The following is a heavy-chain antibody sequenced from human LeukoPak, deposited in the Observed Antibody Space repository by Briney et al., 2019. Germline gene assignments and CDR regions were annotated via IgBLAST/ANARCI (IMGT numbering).Heavy chain of an antibody. Sequence: GASVKVSCKASGYTFTSYDINWVRQATGQGLEWMGWMNPNSGNTGYAQKFQGRVTMTRNTSISTAYMELSSLRSDDTAVYYCAKVPQRRITGTLRFDYWGQGTLVTVSS. D-gene: IGHD1-20*01. CDR2: MNPNSGNT. CDR1: GYTFTSYD. V-gene: IGHV1-8*01. CDR3: AKVPQRRITGTLRFDY. J-gene: IGHJ4*02.